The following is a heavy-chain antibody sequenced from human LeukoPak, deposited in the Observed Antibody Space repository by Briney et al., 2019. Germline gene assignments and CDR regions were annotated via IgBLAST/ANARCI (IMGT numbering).Heavy chain of an antibody. Sequence: SQTLSLTCAVSGGSISSGGYSWSWIRQPPGKGLEWIGYIYHSGSTYYNPSLKSRVTISVDRSKNQFSLKLSSVTAADTAVCYCARGLRDSSGYYPFDYWGQGTLVTVSS. J-gene: IGHJ4*02. D-gene: IGHD3-22*01. V-gene: IGHV4-30-2*01. CDR2: IYHSGST. CDR3: ARGLRDSSGYYPFDY. CDR1: GGSISSGGYS.